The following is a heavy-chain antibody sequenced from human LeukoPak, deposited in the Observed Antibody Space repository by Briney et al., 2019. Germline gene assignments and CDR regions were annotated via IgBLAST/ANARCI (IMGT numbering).Heavy chain of an antibody. J-gene: IGHJ4*02. CDR2: ISHDGSNK. CDR1: GFTFSSYA. CDR3: ARALTRIMITFGGADY. Sequence: GGSLRLSCAASGFTFSSYAMHWVRQAPGKGLEWVAVISHDGSNKYYADSVKGRFTISRDNSKNTLYLQMNSLRAEDTAVYYCARALTRIMITFGGADYWGQGTLVTVSS. D-gene: IGHD3-16*01. V-gene: IGHV3-30*04.